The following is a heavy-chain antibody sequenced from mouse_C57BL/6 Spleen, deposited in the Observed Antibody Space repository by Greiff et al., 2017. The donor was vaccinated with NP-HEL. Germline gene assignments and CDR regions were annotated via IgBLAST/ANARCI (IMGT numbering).Heavy chain of an antibody. D-gene: IGHD2-4*01. Sequence: EVQGVESGEGLVKPGGSLKLSCAASGFTFSSYAMSWVRQTPEKRLEWVAYICSGGDYIYYADTVKGRFTISRDNARNTLYLQMSSLKSEDTAMYYCTREDYDGFAYWGQGTLVTVSA. V-gene: IGHV5-9-1*02. CDR2: ICSGGDYI. CDR3: TREDYDGFAY. J-gene: IGHJ3*01. CDR1: GFTFSSYA.